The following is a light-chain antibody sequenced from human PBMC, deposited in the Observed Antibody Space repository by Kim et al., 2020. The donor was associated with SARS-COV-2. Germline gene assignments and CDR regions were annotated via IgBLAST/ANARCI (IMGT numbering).Light chain of an antibody. Sequence: SLSPGERAPLSCRASQSVSSYLAWYQQEPGQAPRLLIYDASNRATGIPARFSGSGSGTDFTLTISSLEPEDFAVYYCQQRSNWLTFGGGTKVDIK. CDR2: DAS. CDR3: QQRSNWLT. J-gene: IGKJ4*01. V-gene: IGKV3-11*01. CDR1: QSVSSY.